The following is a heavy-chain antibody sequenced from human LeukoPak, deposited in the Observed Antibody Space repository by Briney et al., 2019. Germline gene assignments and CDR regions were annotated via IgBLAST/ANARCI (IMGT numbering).Heavy chain of an antibody. CDR3: TTGRGWLTDY. V-gene: IGHV4-59*01. CDR1: GGSITNYY. J-gene: IGHJ4*02. D-gene: IGHD5-24*01. CDR2: IHNSGST. Sequence: SQTLSLTFTVSGGSITNYYCGWFRQPPGKGLEWIGYIHNSGSTDYNASLKGRVSISADTSRSQSSLKLTSVTAADTAVYYCTTGRGWLTDYWGQGTLVTISS.